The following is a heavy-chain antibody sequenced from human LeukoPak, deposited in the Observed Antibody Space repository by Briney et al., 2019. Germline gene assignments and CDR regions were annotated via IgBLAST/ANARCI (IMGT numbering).Heavy chain of an antibody. J-gene: IGHJ4*02. CDR2: ISGSGGST. V-gene: IGHV3-23*01. CDR3: AKGTMIVVVFFVVFDY. D-gene: IGHD3-22*01. CDR1: GFTFSSYA. Sequence: GGSLRLSCAASGFTFSSYAMSWVRQAPGKGLEWVSAISGSGGSTYYADSVKGRFTISRDNSKNTLYLQMNSLRAEDTAVYYCAKGTMIVVVFFVVFDYWGQGTRVTVSS.